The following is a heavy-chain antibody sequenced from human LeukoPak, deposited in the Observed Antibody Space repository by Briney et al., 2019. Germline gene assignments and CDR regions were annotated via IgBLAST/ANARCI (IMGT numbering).Heavy chain of an antibody. CDR2: INAGNGDT. CDR1: GYTFTKYP. D-gene: IGHD6-19*01. Sequence: ASVKVSCKASGYTFTKYPMHWVRQAPGQRLEWMGWINAGNGDTKYSQTFQGRVTFTSDTSANTFYMELSSLRSEDTAVYYCAREGQWLVKIDYWGQGTLVTVSS. CDR3: AREGQWLVKIDY. V-gene: IGHV1-3*01. J-gene: IGHJ4*02.